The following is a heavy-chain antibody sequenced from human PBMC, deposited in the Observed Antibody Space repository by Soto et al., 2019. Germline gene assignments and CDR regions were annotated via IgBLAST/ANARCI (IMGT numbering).Heavy chain of an antibody. CDR1: GASISAYY. J-gene: IGHJ3*02. CDR2: IYYSGST. CDR3: GRTYGGSGPNSGGYGFDI. D-gene: IGHD2-15*01. V-gene: IGHV4-59*01. Sequence: QVQLQESGPGLVKPSETLSLTCSVSGASISAYYWSWIRQPPGKGLEWIAYIYYSGSTSYNPSLRGGVPISLDPSRNLCPWSRRSVAAADRAVYYCGRTYGGSGPNSGGYGFDIWGPARMATVSS.